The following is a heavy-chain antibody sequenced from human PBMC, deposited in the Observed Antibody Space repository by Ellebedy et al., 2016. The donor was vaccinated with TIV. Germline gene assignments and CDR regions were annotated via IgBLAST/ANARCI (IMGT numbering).Heavy chain of an antibody. J-gene: IGHJ4*02. CDR2: ISYDGSNK. CDR1: GFTFSSCA. D-gene: IGHD6-6*01. CDR3: AKDLHRSSTNDY. Sequence: GGSLRLSCAASGFTFSSCAMHWVRQAPGKGLEWVAVISYDGSNKYYADSVKGRFTISRDNSKNTLYLQMNSPRAEDTAVYYCAKDLHRSSTNDYWGQGTLVTVSS. V-gene: IGHV3-30*18.